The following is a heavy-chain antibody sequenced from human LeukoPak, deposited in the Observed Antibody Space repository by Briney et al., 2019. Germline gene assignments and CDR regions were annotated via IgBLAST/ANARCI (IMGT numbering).Heavy chain of an antibody. CDR1: GYTFTSYD. J-gene: IGHJ5*02. CDR2: MNPNSGNT. V-gene: IGHV1-8*01. CDR3: ARANPYYYGSGSYYTA. D-gene: IGHD3-10*01. Sequence: ASVKVSCKASGYTFTSYDINWVRQAPGQGLEWMGWMNPNSGNTGYAQKFQGRVTMTRNTSISTAYMELSSLRSEDTAVYYCARANPYYYGSGSYYTAWGQGTLVTVSS.